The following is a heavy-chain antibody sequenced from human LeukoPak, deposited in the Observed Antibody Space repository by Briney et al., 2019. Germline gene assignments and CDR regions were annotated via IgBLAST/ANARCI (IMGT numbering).Heavy chain of an antibody. CDR1: GGTFSSYA. V-gene: IGHV1-69*05. Sequence: ASVKVSCKASGGTFSSYAISWVRQAPGQGLEWMGGIIPIFGTANYAQKFQGWVTMTRDTSISTAYMELSRLRSDDTAVYYCARDHPGYSNSDYYYYGMDVWGQGTTVTVSS. D-gene: IGHD4-11*01. CDR2: IIPIFGTA. J-gene: IGHJ6*02. CDR3: ARDHPGYSNSDYYYYGMDV.